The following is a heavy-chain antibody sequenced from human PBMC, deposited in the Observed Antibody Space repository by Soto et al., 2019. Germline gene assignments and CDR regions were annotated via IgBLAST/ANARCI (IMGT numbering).Heavy chain of an antibody. V-gene: IGHV3-7*01. CDR3: TRSLDF. Sequence: EVQLVESGGGLVQPGGSLRLSCAASGVTFSSDWMDWVRRAPGKGLEWVANINQDGSEKHYVDSVKGRFTISRDNVKNSLDLQMSSLTAEDSALYYCTRSLDFWGQGTLVTVSS. CDR1: GVTFSSDW. CDR2: INQDGSEK. J-gene: IGHJ4*02.